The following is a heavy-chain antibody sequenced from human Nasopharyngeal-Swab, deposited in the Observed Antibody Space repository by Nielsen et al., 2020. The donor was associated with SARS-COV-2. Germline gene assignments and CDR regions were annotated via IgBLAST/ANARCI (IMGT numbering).Heavy chain of an antibody. CDR3: ARGGRGIFGVVTNFDY. CDR2: IYYSGST. V-gene: IGHV4-59*01. Sequence: SETLSLTCTVSGGSISSYYWSWIRQPPGKGLEWIGYIYYSGSTNYNPSLKSRVTISVDTPKNQFSLKLSSVTAAGTAVYYCARGGRGIFGVVTNFDYWGQGTLVTVSS. D-gene: IGHD3-3*01. J-gene: IGHJ4*02. CDR1: GGSISSYY.